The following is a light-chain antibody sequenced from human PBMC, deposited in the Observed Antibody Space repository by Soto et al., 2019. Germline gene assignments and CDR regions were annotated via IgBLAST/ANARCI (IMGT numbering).Light chain of an antibody. V-gene: IGKV3-15*01. J-gene: IGKJ1*01. Sequence: EIVMTQSPATLSVSPGERATLSCRASQSVSSNLAWYQQKPGQAPRLLLYGASTRATGIPARFSGSVSGTEFTLTISSLQSEDFAVYYCQQYNNWPRTFGQGTKV. CDR2: GAS. CDR3: QQYNNWPRT. CDR1: QSVSSN.